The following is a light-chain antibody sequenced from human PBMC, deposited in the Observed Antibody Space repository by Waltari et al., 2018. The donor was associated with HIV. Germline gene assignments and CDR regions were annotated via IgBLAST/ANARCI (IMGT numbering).Light chain of an antibody. CDR1: SSNLRAGYD. CDR2: GNT. V-gene: IGLV1-40*01. Sequence: QSVLTQPPSVSAAPVQGGTISSTGISSNLRAGYDLHWFQQLPGTAPELLIYGNTNRPSGVPDRFSGSKSGTSASLAITGLQAEDEADYYCQSYDSGLSAYVFGTGTKVTVL. CDR3: QSYDSGLSAYV. J-gene: IGLJ1*01.